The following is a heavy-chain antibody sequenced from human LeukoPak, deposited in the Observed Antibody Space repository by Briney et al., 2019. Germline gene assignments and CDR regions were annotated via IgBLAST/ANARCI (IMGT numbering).Heavy chain of an antibody. J-gene: IGHJ3*02. CDR3: ASPGSVLDAFDI. CDR2: IYHSGSS. CDR1: GVSISNSRSF. Sequence: SETLSLTCTVSGVSISNSRSFWGWIRQPPGKGLEWIGSIYHSGSSYYNVSFKSRVTISVDTSKNQFSLKLSSVTAADTAVYYCASPGSVLDAFDIWGQGTMVTVSS. D-gene: IGHD3-10*01. V-gene: IGHV4-39*07.